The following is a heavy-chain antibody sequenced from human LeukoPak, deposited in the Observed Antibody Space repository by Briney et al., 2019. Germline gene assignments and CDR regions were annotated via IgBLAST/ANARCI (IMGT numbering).Heavy chain of an antibody. CDR2: IYYSGST. D-gene: IGHD2-2*02. CDR3: ARSRKNDCTSTSCYTDY. J-gene: IGHJ4*02. Sequence: SETLSLTCTVSGGSISSSNYYWGWIRQPPGKGLEWIGSIYYSGSTYYNPSLKSRVTISVDTSKNQFSLKLNSLTAADTAVYYCARSRKNDCTSTSCYTDYWGQGALVTASS. CDR1: GGSISSSNYY. V-gene: IGHV4-39*01.